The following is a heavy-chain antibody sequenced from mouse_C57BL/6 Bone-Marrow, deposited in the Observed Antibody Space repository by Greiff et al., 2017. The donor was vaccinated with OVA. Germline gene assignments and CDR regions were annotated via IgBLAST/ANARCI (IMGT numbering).Heavy chain of an antibody. CDR2: INPNNGGT. Sequence: VQLQQSGPELVKPGASVKISCKASGYTFTDYYMNWVKQSHGKSLEWIGDINPNNGGTSYNQKFKGKATLTVDKSSSTAYMQLSSLTSEDSAVYFCARGVTLTGKRGYYFDYWGQGTTLTVSS. CDR3: ARGVTLTGKRGYYFDY. D-gene: IGHD4-1*01. J-gene: IGHJ2*01. CDR1: GYTFTDYY. V-gene: IGHV1-26*01.